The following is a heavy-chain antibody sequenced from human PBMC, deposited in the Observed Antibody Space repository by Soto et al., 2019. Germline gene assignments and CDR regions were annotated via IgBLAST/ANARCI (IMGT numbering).Heavy chain of an antibody. CDR3: AKDRWSPTYSLGWFLFHY. CDR2: ISGGGGRP. D-gene: IGHD6-19*01. J-gene: IGHJ4*02. CDR1: GFTFSSYA. Sequence: GGSLRLSCAASGFTFSSYAMGWVRQTPGRGLEWVSAISGGGGRPYDADTAKGRLTSSRDKSKNAIYLHMNSLRADDTAVYFCAKDRWSPTYSLGWFLFHYWGQGALVTVSS. V-gene: IGHV3-23*01.